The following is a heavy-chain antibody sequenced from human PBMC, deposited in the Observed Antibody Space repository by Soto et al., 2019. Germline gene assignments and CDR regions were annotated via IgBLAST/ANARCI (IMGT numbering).Heavy chain of an antibody. D-gene: IGHD3-16*01. Sequence: EVQLRESGGGLVKPGGSLRLSCAASGFTFRDAWMNWVRQAPGRGLEWVGRIRNIADGETADYAAPVKGRFTISRDNSKNMLYLQMNSLKTEDTAVYYCTTFGQERAIEAYFDPWGQGTLVTVSS. J-gene: IGHJ5*02. V-gene: IGHV3-15*05. CDR2: IRNIADGETA. CDR1: GFTFRDAW. CDR3: TTFGQERAIEAYFDP.